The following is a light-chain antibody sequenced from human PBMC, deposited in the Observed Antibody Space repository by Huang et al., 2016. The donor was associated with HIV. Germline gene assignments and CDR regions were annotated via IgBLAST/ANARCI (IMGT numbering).Light chain of an antibody. J-gene: IGKJ2*01. CDR3: QQRSNWPPMYT. CDR2: DAS. CDR1: QSVSSY. V-gene: IGKV3-11*01. Sequence: EIVLTQSPATLSLSPGERATLSCRASQSVSSYLAWYQQKPGQAPRLLIYDASNRATGIPARCSGSGSATDFTLTISSLEPEDVAVYYCQQRSNWPPMYTFGQGTKLEIK.